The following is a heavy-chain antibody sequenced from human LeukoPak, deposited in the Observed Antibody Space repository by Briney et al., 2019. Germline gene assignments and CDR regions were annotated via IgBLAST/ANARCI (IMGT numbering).Heavy chain of an antibody. CDR1: GGSISSGSYY. CDR2: IYSSGST. D-gene: IGHD3-22*01. CDR3: ARGTTYKQYYYDSSGYYSFDN. J-gene: IGHJ4*02. Sequence: SETLSLTCTVSGGSISSGSYYWSWIRQPAGKGLEWIGRIYSSGSTNYNPSLKSRVTISVDTSKNQFSLKLSSVTAADAAVYYTARGTTYKQYYYDSSGYYSFDNTGQGTLVTASS. V-gene: IGHV4-61*02.